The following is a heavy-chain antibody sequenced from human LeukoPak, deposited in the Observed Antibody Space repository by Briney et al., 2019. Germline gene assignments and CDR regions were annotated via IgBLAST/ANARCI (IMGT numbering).Heavy chain of an antibody. V-gene: IGHV3-23*01. D-gene: IGHD3-3*01. CDR3: AKVYDFWSGPNTYYFGY. CDR1: GFTFSSYA. CDR2: ISGSGGSA. J-gene: IGHJ4*02. Sequence: GGSLRLSCAASGFTFSSYAMSWVRQAPGKGLEWVSAISGSGGSAYYADSVKGRFTISRDNSKNTLYLQMNTLRAEDTAVYHCAKVYDFWSGPNTYYFGYWGQGTLVTVSS.